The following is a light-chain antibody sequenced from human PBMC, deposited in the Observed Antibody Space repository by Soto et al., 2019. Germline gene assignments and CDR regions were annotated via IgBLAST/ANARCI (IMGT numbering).Light chain of an antibody. CDR3: QQYNSYSRT. CDR2: KAS. CDR1: QSISSW. Sequence: DIQVTQSPSTLSASVGDRVTITCRVGQSISSWLAWYQQKPGKAPKLLIYKASSLESGVPSRFSGSGSGTEFTLTISSLQPDDFATYYCQQYNSYSRTFGQGTKVEIK. J-gene: IGKJ1*01. V-gene: IGKV1-5*03.